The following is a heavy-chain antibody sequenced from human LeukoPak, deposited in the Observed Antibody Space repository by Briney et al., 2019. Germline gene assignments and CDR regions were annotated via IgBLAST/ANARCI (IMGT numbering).Heavy chain of an antibody. Sequence: ASVKVSCKASGYTFTSYTMHWVRQAPGQRLEWMGWINAGNGNTKYSQKFQGRVTITRDTSASTAYMELSSLRSEDTAVYYCARTTAMVTILDYWGQGTLVTVSS. CDR3: ARTTAMVTILDY. CDR1: GYTFTSYT. D-gene: IGHD5-18*01. CDR2: INAGNGNT. J-gene: IGHJ4*02. V-gene: IGHV1-3*01.